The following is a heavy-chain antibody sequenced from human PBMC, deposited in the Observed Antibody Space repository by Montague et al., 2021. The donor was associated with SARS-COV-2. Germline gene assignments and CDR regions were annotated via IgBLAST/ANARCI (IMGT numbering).Heavy chain of an antibody. D-gene: IGHD3-22*01. CDR3: ARGLLTINMIVVVMAGAPNWFDP. J-gene: IGHJ5*02. CDR2: INQGESP. Sequence: SETLSLTCAVYGGSFSGYDWTWIRQPPGKGLEWIGEINQGESPNYNPSLKSRVTISLDTSKNQISLRLTSVTAADTAFYYCARGLLTINMIVVVMAGAPNWFDPWGQGTLVTVSS. CDR1: GGSFSGYD. V-gene: IGHV4-34*01.